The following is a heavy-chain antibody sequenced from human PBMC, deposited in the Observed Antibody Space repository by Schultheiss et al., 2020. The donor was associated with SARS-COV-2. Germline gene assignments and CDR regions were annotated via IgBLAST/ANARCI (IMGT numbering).Heavy chain of an antibody. CDR3: ARGGGVVVPAAIRPYSSNYYYYYMDV. Sequence: SETLSLTCTVSGGSISSYYWSWIRQPPGKGLEWIGYIYYSGSTNYNPSLKSRVTISVDTSKNQFSLKLSSVTAADTAVYYCARGGGVVVPAAIRPYSSNYYYYYMDVWGKGTTVTVSS. CDR2: IYYSGST. V-gene: IGHV4-59*12. D-gene: IGHD2-2*02. J-gene: IGHJ6*03. CDR1: GGSISSYY.